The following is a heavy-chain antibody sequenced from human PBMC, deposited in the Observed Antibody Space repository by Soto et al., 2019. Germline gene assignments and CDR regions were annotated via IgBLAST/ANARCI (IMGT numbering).Heavy chain of an antibody. CDR3: ARDILWLECYFDY. CDR1: GFTFSSYG. Sequence: PGGSLRLSCAASGFTFSSYGMHWVRQAPGKGLEWVAVIWYDGSNKYYADSVKGRFTISRDNSKNTLYLQMNSLRAEDTAVYYCARDILWLECYFDYWGQGTLVTVSS. CDR2: IWYDGSNK. V-gene: IGHV3-33*01. J-gene: IGHJ4*02. D-gene: IGHD6-19*01.